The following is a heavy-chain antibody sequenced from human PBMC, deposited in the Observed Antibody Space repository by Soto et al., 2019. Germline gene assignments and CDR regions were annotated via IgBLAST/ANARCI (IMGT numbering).Heavy chain of an antibody. CDR2: INHSGST. Sequence: QVQLQQWGAGLLKPSETLSLTCAVYGGSFSGYYWSWIRQPPGKGLEWIGEINHSGSTNYNPSLNSRVTISVDTSKNQFSLKLSSVTAADTAVYYCARGRPYYYDSSGPTSFDYWGQGTLVTVSS. J-gene: IGHJ4*02. CDR3: ARGRPYYYDSSGPTSFDY. CDR1: GGSFSGYY. V-gene: IGHV4-34*01. D-gene: IGHD3-22*01.